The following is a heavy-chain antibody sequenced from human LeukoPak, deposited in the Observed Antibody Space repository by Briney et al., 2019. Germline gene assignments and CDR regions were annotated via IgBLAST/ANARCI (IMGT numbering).Heavy chain of an antibody. Sequence: PGGSLRLSCAASGFTFSSYSMNWVRQAPGKGLEWVSSISSSSSYIYYAASVKGRFTISRDNAKNSLYLQMNSLRAEDRAVYYCARTVTTGEDYFDYWGQGTLVTVSS. CDR2: ISSSSSYI. CDR1: GFTFSSYS. J-gene: IGHJ4*02. V-gene: IGHV3-21*01. CDR3: ARTVTTGEDYFDY. D-gene: IGHD4-17*01.